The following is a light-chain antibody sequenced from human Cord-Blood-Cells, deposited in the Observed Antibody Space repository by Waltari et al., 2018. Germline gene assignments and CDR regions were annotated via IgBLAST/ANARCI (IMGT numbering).Light chain of an antibody. Sequence: DIVMTQSPDSLAVSLGERATINCKSSQSFLYSSNNKNYLAWYQQKPGQPPKQLIYWASTRESGVPDRFSGSGSGTDFTLTISSLQAEDVAVYYCQQYYSTPLTFGGGTKVEIK. CDR3: QQYYSTPLT. CDR2: WAS. J-gene: IGKJ4*01. CDR1: QSFLYSSNNKNY. V-gene: IGKV4-1*01.